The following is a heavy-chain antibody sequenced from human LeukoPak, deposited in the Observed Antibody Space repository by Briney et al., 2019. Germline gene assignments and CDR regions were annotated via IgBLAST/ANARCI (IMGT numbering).Heavy chain of an antibody. CDR1: GFTFSTYW. Sequence: PGGALRLSCAASGFTFSTYWMHWVRQAPGKGLVWVSRISSDGRSTNYADSVKGRFTISRVNAKNTLYLQMNSLRAEDTAVYYCVGSGPHGYWGQGTLVTVSS. V-gene: IGHV3-74*01. CDR2: ISSDGRST. J-gene: IGHJ4*02. D-gene: IGHD1-26*01. CDR3: VGSGPHGY.